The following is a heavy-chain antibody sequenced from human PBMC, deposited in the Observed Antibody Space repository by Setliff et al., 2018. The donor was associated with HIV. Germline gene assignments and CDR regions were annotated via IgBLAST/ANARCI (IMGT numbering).Heavy chain of an antibody. CDR3: ARGQLDRHLRSDVPFDI. Sequence: GASVKVSCKASGYTFTTYSFTWVRQAPGQGLEWMGWISASSDNTNYAQKFQGRVTLTTDTSTNTVYMELKSLRSDDTAVYFCARGQLDRHLRSDVPFDIWGQGTMVTVSS. CDR1: GYTFTTYS. CDR2: ISASSDNT. V-gene: IGHV1-18*01. D-gene: IGHD1-1*01. J-gene: IGHJ3*02.